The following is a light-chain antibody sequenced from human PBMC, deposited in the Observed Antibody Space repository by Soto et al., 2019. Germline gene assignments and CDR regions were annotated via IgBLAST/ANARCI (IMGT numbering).Light chain of an antibody. CDR1: SSNIGSTYD. CDR2: GNT. J-gene: IGLJ1*01. CDR3: RPNATTLGVLFF. V-gene: IGLV1-40*01. Sequence: QSVLTQPPSVSGAPGQRVTISCTGSSSNIGSTYDVQWYQQLPGTAPKLLIHGNTDRPSGVPDRFSGSKSGTSASLAITGFRPEIGLDYSGRPNATTLGVLFFFGTGPRSPS.